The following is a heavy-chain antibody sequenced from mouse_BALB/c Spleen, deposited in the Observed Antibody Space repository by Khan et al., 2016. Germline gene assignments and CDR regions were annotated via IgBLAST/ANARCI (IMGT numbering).Heavy chain of an antibody. J-gene: IGHJ4*01. CDR3: ARSDYGDKDAMDY. V-gene: IGHV3-2*02. D-gene: IGHD1-1*01. CDR2: ISYSGST. CDR1: GYSITSDYA. Sequence: VQLKESGPGLVKPSQSLSLTCTVTGYSITSDYAWNWIRQFPGNRLEWMGYISYSGSTSYNPYLKSRISITRDTSKTQFFLQLNSVTSEDTATYYCARSDYGDKDAMDYWGQGTSVTVSS.